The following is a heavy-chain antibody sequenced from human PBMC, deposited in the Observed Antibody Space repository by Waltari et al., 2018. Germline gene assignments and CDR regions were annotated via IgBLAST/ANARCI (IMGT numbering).Heavy chain of an antibody. CDR2: INHSGST. CDR1: GGSFSGYY. V-gene: IGHV4-34*01. J-gene: IGHJ5*02. D-gene: IGHD2-2*01. Sequence: QVQLQQWGAGLLKPSETLSLTCAVYGGSFSGYYWSWIRQPPGKGLEWIGEINHSGSTNYNPSLKSRVTISVDTSKNQFSLKLSSVTAADTAVYYCARGVVVVPAAMGWFDPWGQGTLVTVSS. CDR3: ARGVVVVPAAMGWFDP.